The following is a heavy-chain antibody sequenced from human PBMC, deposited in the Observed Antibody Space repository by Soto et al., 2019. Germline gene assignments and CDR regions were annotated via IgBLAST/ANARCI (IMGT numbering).Heavy chain of an antibody. CDR3: AREVQVHTPAFVY. J-gene: IGHJ4*02. Sequence: QVQLMQSGAEMKKPGSSVNVSCQSSGGTFNTYAMNWVRQAPGQGPEWMGDISPMFGAANYAPKFQGRVTITADESTGTSYMQLSSLTSEDTALYFCAREVQVHTPAFVYWGQGTLVTVSS. D-gene: IGHD3-10*01. CDR1: GGTFNTYA. CDR2: ISPMFGAA. V-gene: IGHV1-69*19.